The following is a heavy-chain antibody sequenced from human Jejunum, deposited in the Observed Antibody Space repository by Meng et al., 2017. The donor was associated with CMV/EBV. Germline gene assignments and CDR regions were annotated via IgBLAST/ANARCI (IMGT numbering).Heavy chain of an antibody. CDR2: MYYRGTT. D-gene: IGHD3-22*01. V-gene: IGHV4-39*07. CDR1: GGSTCRSSYY. Sequence: QEPGPGRVKSPETLSPTSPVSGGSTCRSSYYWVWNRQLPGTGRDWIGTMYYRGTTYYNPSLKSRVTISADTSKNQFSLKLSSVTAADTAVYYCARVGYDRSGYYRALLDYWGQGTLVTVSS. CDR3: ARVGYDRSGYYRALLDY. J-gene: IGHJ4*02.